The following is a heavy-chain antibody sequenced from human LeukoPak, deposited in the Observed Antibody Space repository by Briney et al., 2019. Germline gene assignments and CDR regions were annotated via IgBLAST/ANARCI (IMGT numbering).Heavy chain of an antibody. CDR2: ISSNGGST. CDR1: GFSVTSHG. J-gene: IGHJ6*03. CDR3: ARGRDGYNKYYYYYYMDV. Sequence: GGSLRLSCEASGFSVTSHGMHWVRQAPGKGLEYVSAISSNGGSTYYANSVKGRFTISRDNSKNTLYLQMGSLRAEDMAVYYCARGRDGYNKYYYYYYMDVWGKGTTVTVSS. D-gene: IGHD5-24*01. V-gene: IGHV3-64*01.